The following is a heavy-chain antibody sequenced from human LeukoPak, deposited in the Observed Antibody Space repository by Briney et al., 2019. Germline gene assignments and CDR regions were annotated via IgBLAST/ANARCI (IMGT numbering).Heavy chain of an antibody. V-gene: IGHV3-69-1*01. J-gene: IGHJ6*03. CDR3: ASGGFYMVRGVIIPSNSYFYYMDI. CDR2: ITSGDFV. Sequence: PGGSLRLSCAASGFTFSAYSMIWVRQAPGKGLEWVSSITSGDFVYFADSLKGRFTISRDHAKSSLYLQMNSLRADDTAVYYCASGGFYMVRGVIIPSNSYFYYMDIWGKGTTVTVSS. D-gene: IGHD3-10*01. CDR1: GFTFSAYS.